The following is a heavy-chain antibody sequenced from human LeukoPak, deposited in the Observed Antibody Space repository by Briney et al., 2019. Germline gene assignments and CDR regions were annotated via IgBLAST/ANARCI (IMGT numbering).Heavy chain of an antibody. CDR1: RFTFSSYG. V-gene: IGHV3-33*01. CDR3: ARKAITVTTFDY. D-gene: IGHD4-17*01. Sequence: GGSLRLSCAASRFTFSSYGMHWVRQAPGKGLEWVAVILSDGSKEFYTDSVKGRFTISRDNSKNTLYLQMNSLRAEDTAVYYCARKAITVTTFDYWGQGTLVTVSS. J-gene: IGHJ4*02. CDR2: ILSDGSKE.